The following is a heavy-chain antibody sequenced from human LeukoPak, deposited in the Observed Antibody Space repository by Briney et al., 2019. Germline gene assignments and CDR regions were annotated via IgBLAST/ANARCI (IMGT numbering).Heavy chain of an antibody. Sequence: RASVKVSCKASGYTFTTYYVHWVRQAPGQGLEWMGIINPSGGSTSYAQKFQGRVTMTRDTSTSTVYMELSSLRSEDTAVYYCARAFGRDPFDYWGQGTLVTVSS. D-gene: IGHD2-21*02. J-gene: IGHJ4*02. CDR3: ARAFGRDPFDY. CDR2: INPSGGST. V-gene: IGHV1-46*01. CDR1: GYTFTTYY.